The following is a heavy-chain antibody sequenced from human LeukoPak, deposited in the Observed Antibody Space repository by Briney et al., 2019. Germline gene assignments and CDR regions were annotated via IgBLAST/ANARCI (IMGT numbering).Heavy chain of an antibody. Sequence: ASVKVSCKASGYTFTGYYMHWVRQAPGQGLEWMGWINPNRGGTNYAQKFQGRVTMTRDTSISTAYMELSRLRSDDTAVYYCARAFGSYYYDSSGYAFDIWGQGTMVTVSS. D-gene: IGHD3-22*01. CDR3: ARAFGSYYYDSSGYAFDI. J-gene: IGHJ3*02. CDR1: GYTFTGYY. V-gene: IGHV1-2*02. CDR2: INPNRGGT.